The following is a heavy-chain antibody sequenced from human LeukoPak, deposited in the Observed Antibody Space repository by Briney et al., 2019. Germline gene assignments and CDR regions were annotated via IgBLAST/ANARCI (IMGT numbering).Heavy chain of an antibody. CDR1: GDSGSRGSFF. D-gene: IGHD3-3*01. CDR3: ARSSPRFLEWIYGMDV. CDR2: AYYSGST. V-gene: IGHV4-61*01. Sequence: SETLSLTCTVSGDSGSRGSFFWTWIRQPPGKGLEWIGYAYYSGSTNYNPSLKSRVTISLDTSKNQFSLKLSSVTAADTAVYYCARSSPRFLEWIYGMDVWGQGTTVTVSS. J-gene: IGHJ6*02.